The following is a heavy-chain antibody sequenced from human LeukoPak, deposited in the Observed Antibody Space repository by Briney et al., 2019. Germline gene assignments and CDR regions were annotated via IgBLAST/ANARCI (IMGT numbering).Heavy chain of an antibody. CDR2: IYYSGST. CDR1: GGSISSYY. Sequence: PSETLSLTCTVSGGSISSYYWSWIRQPPGKGLEWIGCIYYSGSTNYNPSLKSRVTISVDTSKNQFSLKLSSVTAADTAVYYCARSLYSSSWYEGVAFDYWGQGTLVTVSS. CDR3: ARSLYSSSWYEGVAFDY. V-gene: IGHV4-59*01. D-gene: IGHD6-13*01. J-gene: IGHJ4*02.